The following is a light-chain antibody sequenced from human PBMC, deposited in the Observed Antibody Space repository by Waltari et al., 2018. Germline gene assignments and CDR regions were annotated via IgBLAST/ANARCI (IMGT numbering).Light chain of an antibody. Sequence: QSALTQPRSVSGSPGQSVTISCTGTSSDVGGYNYVSWYQHHPGKAPKLIIYDVTKRPAGVPDRFSASKAYNTASLTISGLQAEDEADYYCCSYVSNTYVFGTGTKVTVL. V-gene: IGLV2-11*01. J-gene: IGLJ1*01. CDR3: CSYVSNTYV. CDR1: SSDVGGYNY. CDR2: DVT.